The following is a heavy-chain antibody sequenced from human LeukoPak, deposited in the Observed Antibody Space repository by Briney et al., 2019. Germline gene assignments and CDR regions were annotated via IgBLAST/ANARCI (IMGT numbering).Heavy chain of an antibody. V-gene: IGHV4-34*01. Sequence: PSETLSLTCAVYGGSFSGYYWSWIRQPPGKGLEWIGSIYYSGSTYYNPSLKSRVTISVDTSKNQFSLKLSSVTAADTAVYYCARLGEFASSSSSDGGNYWGQGTLVTVSS. D-gene: IGHD6-6*01. CDR1: GGSFSGYY. CDR2: IYYSGST. CDR3: ARLGEFASSSSSDGGNY. J-gene: IGHJ4*02.